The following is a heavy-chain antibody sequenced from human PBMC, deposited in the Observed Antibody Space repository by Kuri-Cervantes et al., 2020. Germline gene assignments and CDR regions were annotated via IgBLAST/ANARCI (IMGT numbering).Heavy chain of an antibody. CDR3: ARVRPGLYHDY. J-gene: IGHJ4*02. Sequence: GESLKISRAASGFIFSSNWMSWVRQAPGKGLEWVANIKQDGSEKYYVDSVKGRFTISRDNAKNSLYLQLNSLRVEDTAVYYCARVRPGLYHDYWGQGALVTVSS. D-gene: IGHD2/OR15-2a*01. CDR1: GFIFSSNW. V-gene: IGHV3-7*04. CDR2: IKQDGSEK.